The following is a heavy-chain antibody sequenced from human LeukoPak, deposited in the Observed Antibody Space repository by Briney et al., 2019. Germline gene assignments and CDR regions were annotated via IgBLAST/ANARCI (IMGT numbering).Heavy chain of an antibody. V-gene: IGHV4-34*01. J-gene: IGHJ6*04. CDR3: AVLRRHYGIDV. D-gene: IGHD3-9*01. CDR1: GESLCGNY. Sequence: SETLSLTCAVHGESLCGNYWNWIRQTPGKGPEWLGDINVDGHTSYIPSLEGRPTISVDSSMNQFALALRSVTAADAAVYYCAVLRRHYGIDVWGKGTTVTVSS. CDR2: INVDGHT.